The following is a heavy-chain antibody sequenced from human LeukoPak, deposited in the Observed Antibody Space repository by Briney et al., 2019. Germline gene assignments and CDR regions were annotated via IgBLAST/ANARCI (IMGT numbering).Heavy chain of an antibody. CDR3: ARDKVVVVPAAIPTYYDYAMDV. D-gene: IGHD2-2*02. CDR1: GYTFTNYG. Sequence: ASVKVSCKASGYTFTNYGLSWVRQAPGQGLEWMGWISVYNGNTNYAQKLQGRVTMTTDTSTSTAYMELRSLRSDDTAVYYCARDKVVVVPAAIPTYYDYAMDVWGQGTTVTVSS. V-gene: IGHV1-18*01. CDR2: ISVYNGNT. J-gene: IGHJ6*02.